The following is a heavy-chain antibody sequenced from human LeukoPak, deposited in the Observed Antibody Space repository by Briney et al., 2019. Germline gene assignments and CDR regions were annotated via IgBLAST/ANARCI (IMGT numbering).Heavy chain of an antibody. V-gene: IGHV1-69*06. CDR3: AREHSSSSQEIDY. Sequence: ASVKVSCKASGGTFSSYAISWVRQAPGQGLEWMGGIIPIFGTANYAQKFQGRVTITADKSTSTAYMELSSLRSEDTAVYYCAREHSSSSQEIDYWGQGTLVTVSS. CDR1: GGTFSSYA. CDR2: IIPIFGTA. J-gene: IGHJ4*02. D-gene: IGHD6-6*01.